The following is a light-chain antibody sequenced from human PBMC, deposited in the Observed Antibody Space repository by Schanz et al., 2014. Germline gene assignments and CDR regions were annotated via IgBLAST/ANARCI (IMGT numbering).Light chain of an antibody. J-gene: IGLJ2*01. Sequence: QSALTQPASVSGSPGQSITISCTGTSSDVGGYKYVSWYQQHPGKAPKLMIYDVTKRPSGVPDRFSGSKSGNTASLTISGLQAEDEADYYCSSYTSSAPLGVVFGGGTKLTVL. CDR3: SSYTSSAPLGVV. CDR2: DVT. CDR1: SSDVGGYKY. V-gene: IGLV2-14*01.